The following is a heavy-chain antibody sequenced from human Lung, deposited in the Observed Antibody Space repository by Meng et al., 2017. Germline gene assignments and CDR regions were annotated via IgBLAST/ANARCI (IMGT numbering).Heavy chain of an antibody. J-gene: IGHJ2*01. V-gene: IGHV3-30*01. CDR2: MSFDGAQI. Sequence: VGLGEVGGGGVQPGGSLRLACEESGFTFKTDAMQWVRQAPGKGLEWVSPMSFDGAQIYYSDSVRGRFTISRDNSKNTLYLQMNSLRAEDTAVYYCARDKPPNDVWGRGTLVTVSS. CDR3: ARDKPPNDV. CDR1: GFTFKTDA.